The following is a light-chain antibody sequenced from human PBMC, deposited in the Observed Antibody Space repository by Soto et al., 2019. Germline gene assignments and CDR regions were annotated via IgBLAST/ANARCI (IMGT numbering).Light chain of an antibody. CDR3: HQYESSTQT. Sequence: IVLTHSPGTLSLSPGDMATLSVGASQSLHMRYLAWYQQHPGQAPRLLIYDASDRATGIPDKFSGSGSGTDFTLTISRLEPEDFAVYYCHQYESSTQTFGQGTKVDTK. CDR1: QSLHMRY. CDR2: DAS. V-gene: IGKV3-20*01. J-gene: IGKJ1*01.